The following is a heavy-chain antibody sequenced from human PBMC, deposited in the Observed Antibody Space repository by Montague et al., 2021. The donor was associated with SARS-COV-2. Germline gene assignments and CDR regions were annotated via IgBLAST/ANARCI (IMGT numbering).Heavy chain of an antibody. CDR1: GGSISSYH. V-gene: IGHV4-59*08. J-gene: IGHJ6*02. Sequence: SETLSLTCSISGGSISSYHWNWIRQPPGKGLEWIGNIYHDGSTNYNPSFKSRVTISIDTSKNQFSLNLRSVAAADTAVYYCARRSTNHYYGLDVWGQGTTVSFSS. CDR3: ARRSTNHYYGLDV. D-gene: IGHD2-8*01. CDR2: IYHDGST.